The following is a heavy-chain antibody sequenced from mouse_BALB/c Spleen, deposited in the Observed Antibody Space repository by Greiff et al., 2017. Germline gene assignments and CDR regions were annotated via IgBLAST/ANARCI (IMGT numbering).Heavy chain of an antibody. V-gene: IGHV1S56*01. J-gene: IGHJ1*01. Sequence: LVESGAELVKPGASVKMSCKASGYTFTSYYIHWVKQRPGQGLEWIGWIYPGDGSTKYNEKFKGKTTLTADKSSSTAYMLLSSLTSEDSAIYFCARRTMITTRYFDVWGAGTTVTVSS. CDR2: IYPGDGST. D-gene: IGHD2-4*01. CDR1: GYTFTSYY. CDR3: ARRTMITTRYFDV.